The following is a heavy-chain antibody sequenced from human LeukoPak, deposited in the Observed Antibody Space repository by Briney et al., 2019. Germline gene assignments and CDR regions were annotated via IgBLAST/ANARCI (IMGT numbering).Heavy chain of an antibody. CDR3: ARSDYYDSSGYYYYFDY. V-gene: IGHV1-18*01. D-gene: IGHD3-22*01. J-gene: IGHJ4*02. Sequence: GASVKVSCKASGYTFTSYGVSWVRQAPGQGLEWMGWISAYNGNTNYAQNLQGRVTLTTDTSTSTAYMELRSLRSDDTAVYYCARSDYYDSSGYYYYFDYWGQGTLVTVSS. CDR1: GYTFTSYG. CDR2: ISAYNGNT.